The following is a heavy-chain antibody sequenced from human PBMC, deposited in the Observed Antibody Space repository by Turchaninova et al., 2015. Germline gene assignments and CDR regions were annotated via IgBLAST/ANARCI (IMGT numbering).Heavy chain of an antibody. CDR3: ARKSIPRGSGTSIYWNFDL. CDR1: GFTFDDFA. CDR2: ISLNRNNI. J-gene: IGHJ2*01. Sequence: GESGGDLVQPGRSLRLSCAASGFTFDDFALHWVRQAPGKGLEWVSGISLNRNNIVYADSGRGRFPLSRDNAKNSLYLQMSSLRTEDTALYYCARKSIPRGSGTSIYWNFDLWGRGTLVTVSS. V-gene: IGHV3-9*01. D-gene: IGHD3-10*01.